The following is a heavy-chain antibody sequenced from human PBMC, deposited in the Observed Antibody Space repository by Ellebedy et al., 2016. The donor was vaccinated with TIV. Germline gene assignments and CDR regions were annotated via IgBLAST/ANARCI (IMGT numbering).Heavy chain of an antibody. J-gene: IGHJ4*02. CDR1: GGSISSGDYY. D-gene: IGHD5-18*01. CDR3: ARERRYSYGIDY. Sequence: SETLSLXXTVSGGSISSGDYYWSWIRQPPGKGLEWIGYIYYSGSTYYNPSLKSRVTISVDTSKNQFSLKLSSVTAADTAVYYCARERRYSYGIDYWGQGTLVTVSS. CDR2: IYYSGST. V-gene: IGHV4-30-4*01.